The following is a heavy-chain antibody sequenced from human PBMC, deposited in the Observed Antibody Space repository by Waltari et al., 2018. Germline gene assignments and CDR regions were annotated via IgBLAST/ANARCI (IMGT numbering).Heavy chain of an antibody. CDR3: ARRGSWKVYYMDV. CDR1: GGSFSGYY. Sequence: QVQLQQWGAGLLKPSETLSLTCAVYGGSFSGYYWSWIRQPQGKGLEWIWEINQSGSTNSNPSLKSRVTISGDTSKNQFARKLGSVTAADTAVYCCARRGSWKVYYMDVWGKGTTVTVSS. CDR2: INQSGST. J-gene: IGHJ6*03. D-gene: IGHD1-26*01. V-gene: IGHV4-34*01.